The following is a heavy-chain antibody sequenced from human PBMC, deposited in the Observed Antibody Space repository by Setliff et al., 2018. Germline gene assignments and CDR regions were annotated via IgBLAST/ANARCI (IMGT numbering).Heavy chain of an antibody. CDR2: INHSGST. D-gene: IGHD2-2*01. J-gene: IGHJ5*02. CDR1: GGSFSGYY. V-gene: IGHV4-34*01. Sequence: SETLSLTCAVYGGSFSGYYWSWIRQPPGKGLEWIGEINHSGSTNYNPSLKSRVTISVDTSKNQFSLKLTSVTAADTAVYYCARGIGGYCSSTSCSNESWPWGQVALVTVSS. CDR3: ARGIGGYCSSTSCSNESWP.